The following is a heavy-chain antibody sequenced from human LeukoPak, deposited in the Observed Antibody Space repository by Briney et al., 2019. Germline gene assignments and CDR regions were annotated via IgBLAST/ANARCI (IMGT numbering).Heavy chain of an antibody. Sequence: PGGSLRLSCAASGFTFSIYGMTWVRQAPGKGLEWVSGISGSGGSTFYADSVKGRFTISRDNSKNTLYLQMNSLRAEDTAVYYCAKVGGGYNNYYMDVWGKGTTATISS. J-gene: IGHJ6*03. CDR3: AKVGGGYNNYYMDV. CDR1: GFTFSIYG. CDR2: ISGSGGST. V-gene: IGHV3-23*01. D-gene: IGHD5-24*01.